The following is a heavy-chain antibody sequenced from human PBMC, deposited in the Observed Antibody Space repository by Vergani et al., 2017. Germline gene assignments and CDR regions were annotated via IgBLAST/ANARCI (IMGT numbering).Heavy chain of an antibody. CDR3: ARDFVAGTSPKVSAFDI. Sequence: QVQLVQSGAEVKKPGASVKVSCKASGYTFTSYYMHWVRQAPGPGLEWMGIINPSGGSTSYAQKFQGRVTMTRDTSTSTVYMELSSLRSEDTAVYYCARDFVAGTSPKVSAFDIWGQGTMVTVSS. J-gene: IGHJ3*02. CDR1: GYTFTSYY. V-gene: IGHV1-46*03. CDR2: INPSGGST. D-gene: IGHD6-19*01.